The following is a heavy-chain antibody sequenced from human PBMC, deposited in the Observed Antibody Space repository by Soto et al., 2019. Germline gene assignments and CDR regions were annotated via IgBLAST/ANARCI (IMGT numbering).Heavy chain of an antibody. CDR1: GFTFSSYS. CDR3: ARDLAAAGNYYYYGMDF. Sequence: PGGSLRLSCAASGFTFSSYSMNWVRQAPGKGLEWVSYISSSSSTIYYADSVKGRFTISRDNAKNSLYLQMNSLRDEDTAVYYCARDLAAAGNYYYYGMDFWGQGTSVTGSS. D-gene: IGHD6-13*01. CDR2: ISSSSSTI. V-gene: IGHV3-48*02. J-gene: IGHJ6*02.